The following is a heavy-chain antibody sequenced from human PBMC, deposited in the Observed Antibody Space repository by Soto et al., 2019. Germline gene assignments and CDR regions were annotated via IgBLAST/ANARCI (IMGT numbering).Heavy chain of an antibody. CDR1: GYSFTSYW. Sequence: PGESLKISCKGSGYSFTSYWISWVRQMPGKGLEWMGRIDPSDSYTNYSPSFQGHVTISADKSISTAYLQWSSPKASDTAMYYCARRSRGYSYDTYGMDVWGQGTTVTVSS. CDR2: IDPSDSYT. D-gene: IGHD5-18*01. CDR3: ARRSRGYSYDTYGMDV. V-gene: IGHV5-10-1*01. J-gene: IGHJ6*02.